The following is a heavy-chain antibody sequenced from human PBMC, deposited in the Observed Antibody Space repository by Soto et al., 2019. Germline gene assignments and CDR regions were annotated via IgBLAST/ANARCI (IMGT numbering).Heavy chain of an antibody. CDR3: ARDGDSSSWYGTYYYYGMDV. Sequence: QVQLVESGGGVVQPGRSLRLSCAASGFTFSSYAMHWVRQAPGKGLVWVSVISYDGSNKYYADSVKGRFTISRDNSKNRLYLQMNRLRAEDTAVYYCARDGDSSSWYGTYYYYGMDVWGQGTTVTVSS. V-gene: IGHV3-30-3*01. CDR1: GFTFSSYA. D-gene: IGHD6-13*01. CDR2: ISYDGSNK. J-gene: IGHJ6*02.